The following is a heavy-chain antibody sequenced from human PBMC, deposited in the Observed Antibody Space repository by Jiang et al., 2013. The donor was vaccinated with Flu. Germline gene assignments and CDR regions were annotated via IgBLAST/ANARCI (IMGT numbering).Heavy chain of an antibody. CDR1: GFTFSSYE. D-gene: IGHD5-18*01. J-gene: IGHJ4*02. CDR3: AGGRGGFGGYSYSFDY. V-gene: IGHV3-48*03. Sequence: VQLLESGGGLVQPGGSLRLSCAASGFTFSSYEMNWVRQAPGKGLEWVSYISSSGSTIYYADSVKGRFTISRDNAKNSLYLQMNSLRAEDTAVYYCAGGRGGFGGYSYSFDYWGQGTLVTVSS. CDR2: ISSSGSTI.